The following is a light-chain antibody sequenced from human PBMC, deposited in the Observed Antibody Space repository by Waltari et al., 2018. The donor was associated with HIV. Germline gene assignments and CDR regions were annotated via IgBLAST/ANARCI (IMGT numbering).Light chain of an antibody. CDR1: TGPVTSGHY. CDR3: LLYYGGAQLV. Sequence: QTVVTQEPSLTVSPGGTVTLTCASSTGPVTSGHYPNWFQQKPGQAPRALIYSTSNQHSWTPARFSGSLLGGKAALTLSGVQPEDEAEYYCLLYYGGAQLVFGGGTRLTVL. V-gene: IGLV7-43*01. CDR2: STS. J-gene: IGLJ3*02.